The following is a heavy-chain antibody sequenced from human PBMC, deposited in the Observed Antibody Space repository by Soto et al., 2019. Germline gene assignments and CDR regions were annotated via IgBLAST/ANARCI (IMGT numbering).Heavy chain of an antibody. V-gene: IGHV4-59*12. CDR1: GGSISSYY. J-gene: IGHJ4*02. CDR2: IYYSGST. D-gene: IGHD5-18*01. CDR3: ARSGYSYGPNPLLY. Sequence: SETLSLTCTVSGGSISSYYWSWIRQPPGKELEWIGYIYYSGSTNYNPSLKSRVTISVDTSKNQFSLKLSSVTAADTAVYYCARSGYSYGPNPLLYWGQGTLVTVSS.